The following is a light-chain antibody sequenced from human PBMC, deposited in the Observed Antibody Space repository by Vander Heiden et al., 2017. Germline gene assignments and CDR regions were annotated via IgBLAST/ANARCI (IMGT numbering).Light chain of an antibody. CDR3: QQSDISPYT. CDR2: AAS. Sequence: DIQMTQSPSSLSASVGDRASITCRASQSMSRYLNWYQQKPGKAPKVLIFAASNLQSGVPSRFSGSGSGPDFTLTISSLQPEDFAPYYCQQSDISPYTFGQGTKLEIK. CDR1: QSMSRY. V-gene: IGKV1-39*01. J-gene: IGKJ2*01.